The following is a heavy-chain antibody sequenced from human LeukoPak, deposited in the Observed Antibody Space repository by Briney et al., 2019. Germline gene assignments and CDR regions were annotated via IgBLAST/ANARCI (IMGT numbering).Heavy chain of an antibody. J-gene: IGHJ4*02. CDR1: GSDFNYYG. Sequence: GGSLRLSCVASGSDFNYYGMNWVRQAPGKGLEWVSSISSKSTYIDSADSTKGRFTISRDNANNPVFLQMSSLRPEDTAVYYCARRGGLSSGRGFDHWGQGTLVTVSS. CDR3: ARRGGLSSGRGFDH. CDR2: ISSKSTYI. V-gene: IGHV3-21*01. D-gene: IGHD3-16*01.